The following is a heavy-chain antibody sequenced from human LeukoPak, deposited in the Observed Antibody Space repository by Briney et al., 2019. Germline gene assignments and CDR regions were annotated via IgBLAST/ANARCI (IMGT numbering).Heavy chain of an antibody. CDR2: IWYDGGNK. J-gene: IGHJ4*02. CDR1: GFTFSSYG. CDR3: ARDRGYYDSSGHCTFDY. V-gene: IGHV3-33*01. Sequence: GGSLRLSCAASGFTFSSYGMHWVRQAPGKGLEWVSVIWYDGGNKYYADSVKGRFTISRDNSKNTLYLQMNSLRAEDTAVYYCARDRGYYDSSGHCTFDYWGQGTLVTVSS. D-gene: IGHD3-22*01.